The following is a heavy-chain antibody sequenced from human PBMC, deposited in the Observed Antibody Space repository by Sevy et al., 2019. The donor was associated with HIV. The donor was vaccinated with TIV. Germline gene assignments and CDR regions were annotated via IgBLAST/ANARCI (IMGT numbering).Heavy chain of an antibody. CDR2: ISKTYDGSKK. J-gene: IGHJ4*02. V-gene: IGHV3-30-3*01. Sequence: GGSLRLSCAASGFTFGSYTLHWVRQAPGKGLEWVALISKTYDGSKKYYIDSVQGRFTISRDNSKTTLYLQMDSLRPEDTAVYYCARDNSGYFFFDYWGQGTLVTVSS. CDR1: GFTFGSYT. CDR3: ARDNSGYFFFDY. D-gene: IGHD3-22*01.